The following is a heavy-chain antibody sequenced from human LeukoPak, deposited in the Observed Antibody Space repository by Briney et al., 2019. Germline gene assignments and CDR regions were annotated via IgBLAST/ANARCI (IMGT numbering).Heavy chain of an antibody. V-gene: IGHV4-4*07. D-gene: IGHD2-2*01. CDR3: ARDLALGYCPSSSCSSPLFDF. J-gene: IGHJ4*02. Sequence: PSEALSLTCTVSDGSISSYYWSWIRQPAGKGLEWIGRIHTTGGTRYNPSLKSRITMSLDASKNQFTLKLSSVTAADTAVYYCARDLALGYCPSSSCSSPLFDFWGQGALVTISS. CDR1: DGSISSYY. CDR2: IHTTGGT.